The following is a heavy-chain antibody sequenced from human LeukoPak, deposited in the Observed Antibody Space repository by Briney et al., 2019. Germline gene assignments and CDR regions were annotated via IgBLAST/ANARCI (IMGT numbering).Heavy chain of an antibody. J-gene: IGHJ4*02. CDR2: IYSGGST. CDR3: ARSLDGIAASSDY. D-gene: IGHD6-13*01. CDR1: GFTVSNNY. Sequence: GGSLTLSCAASGFTVSNNYMSWVRQAPGKGLEWVSVIYSGGSTYYADSVKGRFTISRDNFKNTLYLQMNSLRAEDTAVYYCARSLDGIAASSDYWGQGTLVTVSS. V-gene: IGHV3-53*01.